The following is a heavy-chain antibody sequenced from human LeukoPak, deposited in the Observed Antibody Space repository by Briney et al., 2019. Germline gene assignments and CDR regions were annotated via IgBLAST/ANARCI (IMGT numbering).Heavy chain of an antibody. CDR1: GGSFSSGDYY. CDR2: IYHSGST. J-gene: IGHJ3*02. V-gene: IGHV4-30-2*01. CDR3: ARAPQIQRELWSFVAFDI. D-gene: IGHD3-10*01. Sequence: PSETLSLTCTVSGGSFSSGDYYWSWIRQPPGKGLGWIGYIYHSGSTYYNPSLKSRVTITLDRSKNHFSLKLSSVTAADTAVYYCARAPQIQRELWSFVAFDIWGQGTMVTVSS.